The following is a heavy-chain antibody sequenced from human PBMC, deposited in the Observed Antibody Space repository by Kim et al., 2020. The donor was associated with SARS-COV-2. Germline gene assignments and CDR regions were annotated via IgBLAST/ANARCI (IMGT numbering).Heavy chain of an antibody. CDR1: GGSISSSSYY. CDR3: ARLLSVGAHSHHPPTIDY. D-gene: IGHD1-26*01. J-gene: IGHJ4*02. CDR2: IYYSGST. Sequence: SETLSLTCTVSGGSISSSSYYWGWIRQPPGKGLEWIGSIYYSGSTYYNPSLKSRVTISVDTSKNQFSLKLSSVTAADTAVYYCARLLSVGAHSHHPPTIDYWGQGTLVTVSS. V-gene: IGHV4-39*01.